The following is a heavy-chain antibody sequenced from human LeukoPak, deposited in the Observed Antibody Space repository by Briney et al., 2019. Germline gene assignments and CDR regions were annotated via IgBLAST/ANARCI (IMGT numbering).Heavy chain of an antibody. CDR2: IYSGGTT. CDR3: ARDKFRGYFDY. J-gene: IGHJ4*02. Sequence: PGGSLRLSCAASEFTVSTNYMNWVRQAPGKGLEWVSAIYSGGTTYYADSVKGRFTISRDTSKNTLYLQTNSLRAEDTAVYYCARDKFRGYFDYWGQGTLVTVSS. V-gene: IGHV3-66*01. CDR1: EFTVSTNY. D-gene: IGHD3-10*01.